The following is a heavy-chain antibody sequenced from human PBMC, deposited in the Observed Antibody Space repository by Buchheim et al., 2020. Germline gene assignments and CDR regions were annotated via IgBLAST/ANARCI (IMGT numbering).Heavy chain of an antibody. Sequence: EVQLVESGGGLVQPGGSLRLSCAASGFTFSNYEMNWVRQAPGKGLEWLSYISSSGATIYYADSVKGRFTISRDNTENSLYLQMNSLRAEDTAVYYCARENDILTGYPKNWFDPWGQGIL. CDR1: GFTFSNYE. D-gene: IGHD3-9*01. V-gene: IGHV3-48*03. CDR2: ISSSGATI. CDR3: ARENDILTGYPKNWFDP. J-gene: IGHJ5*02.